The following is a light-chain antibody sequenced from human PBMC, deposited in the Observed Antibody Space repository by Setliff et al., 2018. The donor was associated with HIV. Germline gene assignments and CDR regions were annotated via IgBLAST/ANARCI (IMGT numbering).Light chain of an antibody. CDR2: EVS. V-gene: IGLV2-14*02. CDR1: SSDVGNYNL. J-gene: IGLJ1*01. CDR3: GSCTTTSPCA. Sequence: QSALTQPASVSGSPGQSITISCTGTSSDVGNYNLVSWYQQYPGKAPKLMIYEVSERPSGVSNRFSGSKSGNTASLTISGLQAEDEADYYCGSCTTTSPCAFGTGTKITVL.